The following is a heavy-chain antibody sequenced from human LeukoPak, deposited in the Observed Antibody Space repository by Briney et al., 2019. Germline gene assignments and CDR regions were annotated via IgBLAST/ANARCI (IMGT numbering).Heavy chain of an antibody. CDR2: ITISSNNI. J-gene: IGHJ6*03. Sequence: GGSLRLSCAASGFTFSSYNMNWVRQAPGKGLEWVSFITISSNNIYYADSVKGRFTISRDNANNSLFLQMNTLRAEDTAVYYCARAHPYYDLLTHDDYYYMDVWGKGTTVTVSS. D-gene: IGHD3-9*01. CDR3: ARAHPYYDLLTHDDYYYMDV. CDR1: GFTFSSYN. V-gene: IGHV3-21*01.